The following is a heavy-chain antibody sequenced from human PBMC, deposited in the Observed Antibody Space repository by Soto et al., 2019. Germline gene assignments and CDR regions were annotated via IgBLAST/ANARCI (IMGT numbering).Heavy chain of an antibody. CDR1: GDPLAELA. D-gene: IGHD1-26*01. J-gene: IGHJ3*02. CDR3: ATWHSYPIDAFDI. CDR2: FDPEDGET. V-gene: IGHV1-24*01. Sequence: ASVTVGCQVSGDPLAELAMHWVRQAPGKGLEWMGGFDPEDGETIYAQKFQGRVTMTEDTSTDTAYMELSSLRSEDTAVYYCATWHSYPIDAFDIWGQGTMVTVSS.